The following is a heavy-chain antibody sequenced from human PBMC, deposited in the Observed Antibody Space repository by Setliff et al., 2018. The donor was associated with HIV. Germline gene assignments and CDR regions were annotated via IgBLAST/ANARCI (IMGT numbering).Heavy chain of an antibody. J-gene: IGHJ4*02. Sequence: GGSLRLSCAASGFTFSSYWMHWVRQVPGKGLEWVALIWIDGNRKEYADSVKGRFTISRDNSKNTVYLQMSTLRAEDTAIYSCATLARFAPDYWSQGTQVTVSS. CDR3: ATLARFAPDY. CDR2: IWIDGNRK. V-gene: IGHV3-33*08. CDR1: GFTFSSYW.